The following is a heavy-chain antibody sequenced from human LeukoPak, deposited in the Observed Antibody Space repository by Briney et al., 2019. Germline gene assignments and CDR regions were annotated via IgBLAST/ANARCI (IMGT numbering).Heavy chain of an antibody. CDR2: ISYDGSNK. CDR1: GITFSSYA. V-gene: IGHV3-30*04. J-gene: IGHJ3*02. Sequence: GGSLRLSCAASGITFSSYAMHWVRQAPGKGLEWVAVISYDGSNKYYADSVKGRFTISRDNAKNSLYLQMNSLRAEDTAVYYCARVSSSFAFDIWGQGTMVTVSS. CDR3: ARVSSSFAFDI. D-gene: IGHD6-13*01.